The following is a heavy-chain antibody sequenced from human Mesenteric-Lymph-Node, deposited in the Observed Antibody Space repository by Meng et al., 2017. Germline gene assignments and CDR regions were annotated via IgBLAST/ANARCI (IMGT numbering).Heavy chain of an antibody. Sequence: QVQLQESGPGLVKPSQTLSLICTVSGGSISSGDYYWSWIRQPPGKGLEWIGYIYYSGSTYYNPSLKSRVTNSVDTSKNQFSLRLSSVTAADTAVYYCARDLGVATSIAGFVYWGQGTLVTVSS. J-gene: IGHJ4*02. CDR2: IYYSGST. CDR3: ARDLGVATSIAGFVY. D-gene: IGHD5-12*01. V-gene: IGHV4-30-4*01. CDR1: GGSISSGDYY.